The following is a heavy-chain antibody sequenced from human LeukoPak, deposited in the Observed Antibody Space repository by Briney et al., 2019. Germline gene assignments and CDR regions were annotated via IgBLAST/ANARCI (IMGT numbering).Heavy chain of an antibody. J-gene: IGHJ5*02. CDR1: GGSISSYY. CDR3: ARYYYGSGSYYQAPFDP. CDR2: IYYSGGT. D-gene: IGHD3-10*01. Sequence: SETLSLTCTVSGGSISSYYWSWIRQPPGKGLEWIGYIYYSGGTNYNPSLRSRVTISVDTSKNQFSLKLSSVTAADTAVYYCARYYYGSGSYYQAPFDPWGQGTLVTVSS. V-gene: IGHV4-59*08.